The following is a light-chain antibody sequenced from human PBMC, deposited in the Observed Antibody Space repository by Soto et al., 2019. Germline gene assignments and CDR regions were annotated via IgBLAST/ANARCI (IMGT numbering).Light chain of an antibody. CDR1: NSNIGNNY. V-gene: IGLV1-51*01. J-gene: IGLJ1*01. Sequence: QSVLTQPPSVSAAPGQKVTISCSGSNSNIGNNYVSWYQHLPGTAPKLLIYDNNKRPSGIPDRFSGSKSGTSATLGITGLLTGDEADYYCGTWDTSLSVPYVFGTGTNLTVL. CDR3: GTWDTSLSVPYV. CDR2: DNN.